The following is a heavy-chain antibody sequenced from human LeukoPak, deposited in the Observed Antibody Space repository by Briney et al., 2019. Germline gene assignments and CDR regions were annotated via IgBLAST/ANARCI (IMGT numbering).Heavy chain of an antibody. Sequence: SETLSLTCTVSGGSISSSSYYWGWIRQPPGKGLEWIGTIYYSGSTYYNPSLKSRVTISVDTFKNQFSLKLSSVTAADTAVYYCARHSGYYYGSGVDYWGQGTLVTVSS. J-gene: IGHJ4*02. CDR3: ARHSGYYYGSGVDY. V-gene: IGHV4-39*01. CDR1: GGSISSSSYY. CDR2: IYYSGST. D-gene: IGHD3-10*01.